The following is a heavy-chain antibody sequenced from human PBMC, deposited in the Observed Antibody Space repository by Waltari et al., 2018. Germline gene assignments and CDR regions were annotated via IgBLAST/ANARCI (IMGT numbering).Heavy chain of an antibody. D-gene: IGHD4-17*01. CDR3: ARDPRWAVTKDYFDS. V-gene: IGHV1-2*07. CDR1: GYSFNGYY. Sequence: QVQLVQSGAEVKKPGASVKVSCKASGYSFNGYYIHWVRQAPGQGLEWMGWISPNSGVTNYAHKFQARVTRTRDTSISTAYLELSRLTSDDTAIYYCARDPRWAVTKDYFDSWGQGTLVTVSS. J-gene: IGHJ4*02. CDR2: ISPNSGVT.